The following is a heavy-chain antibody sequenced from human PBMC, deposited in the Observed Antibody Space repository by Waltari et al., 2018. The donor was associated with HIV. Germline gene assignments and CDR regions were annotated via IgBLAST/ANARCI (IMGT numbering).Heavy chain of an antibody. CDR1: GFTFSSPG. Sequence: QVYLMESGGGVVQPGGSLTPPCSASGFTFSSPGMHWVRQAPGKGLEWVAVIWSDGYNKFYADSVRGRFTFSRDNSKYTLSLQMNSLRAEDTALYYCVKERGPFNGFDIWGQGTMVTVSS. CDR2: IWSDGYNK. J-gene: IGHJ3*02. D-gene: IGHD3-16*01. V-gene: IGHV3-33*06. CDR3: VKERGPFNGFDI.